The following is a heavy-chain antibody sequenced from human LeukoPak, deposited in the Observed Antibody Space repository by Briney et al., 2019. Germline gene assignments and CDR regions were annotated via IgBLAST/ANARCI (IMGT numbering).Heavy chain of an antibody. Sequence: GGSLRLSCAASGFTFSSYSMNWVRQAPGKGLEWVSYISTSSRTIYYADSVKGRFTISRDNAKNSLYLQMNSLRDEDTAVYYCARDQSVDASKDFDYWGQGTLVTVSS. J-gene: IGHJ4*02. CDR1: GFTFSSYS. CDR3: ARDQSVDASKDFDY. CDR2: ISTSSRTI. V-gene: IGHV3-48*02. D-gene: IGHD2-15*01.